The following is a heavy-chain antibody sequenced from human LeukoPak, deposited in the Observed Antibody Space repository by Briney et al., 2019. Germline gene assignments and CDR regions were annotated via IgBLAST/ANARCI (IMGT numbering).Heavy chain of an antibody. J-gene: IGHJ4*02. Sequence: PGGSLRLSCAASGFTVSSNYMSWVRQAPGKGLEWVSVIYSGGSTYYADSVKGRFTISRDNSKNTLYLQMNSLRAEDTAVYYCARARTGITMVRGVTDYWGQGTLVTVSS. CDR2: IYSGGST. D-gene: IGHD3-10*01. CDR1: GFTVSSNY. V-gene: IGHV3-66*01. CDR3: ARARTGITMVRGVTDY.